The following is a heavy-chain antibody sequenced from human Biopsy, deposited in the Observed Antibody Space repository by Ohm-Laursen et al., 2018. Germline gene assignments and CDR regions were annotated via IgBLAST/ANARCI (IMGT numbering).Heavy chain of an antibody. CDR3: ARDPLNGHKHFDY. CDR2: INCKTGAT. CDR1: SYIFTDYN. D-gene: IGHD2-8*01. J-gene: IGHJ4*02. Sequence: ASSVKVSCKASSYIFTDYNIHWMRQAPGQGLEWLGYINCKTGATNYAQKFQGTVTMTRDTSISTAYLALGSLRSADTAIYYCARDPLNGHKHFDYWGQGSLVTVSS. V-gene: IGHV1-2*02.